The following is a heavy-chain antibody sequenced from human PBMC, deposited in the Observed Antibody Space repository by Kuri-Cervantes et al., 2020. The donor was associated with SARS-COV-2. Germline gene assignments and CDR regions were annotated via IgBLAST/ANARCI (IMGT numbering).Heavy chain of an antibody. CDR1: GFTFSSYW. D-gene: IGHD3-22*01. Sequence: GESLKISCAASGFTFSSYWMHWVRQAPGKGLVWVSRINSDGSSTSYADSVKGRFTISRDNAKNSLYLQMDSLRVEDTAVYYCARDADSSSWYAYWGQGALVTVSS. CDR2: INSDGSST. V-gene: IGHV3-74*01. J-gene: IGHJ4*02. CDR3: ARDADSSSWYAY.